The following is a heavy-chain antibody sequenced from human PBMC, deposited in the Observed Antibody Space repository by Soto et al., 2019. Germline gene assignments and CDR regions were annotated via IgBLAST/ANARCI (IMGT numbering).Heavy chain of an antibody. D-gene: IGHD6-13*01. Sequence: ASVKVSCKASGYTFTSYGISWVRQAPGQGLEWMGWISVYNGNTNYAQKLQGRVTMTTDTSTSTAYMELRSLRSDDTAVYYCAREGYSSSWYPHNWFDPWGQGTLVTVSS. V-gene: IGHV1-18*01. J-gene: IGHJ5*02. CDR2: ISVYNGNT. CDR3: AREGYSSSWYPHNWFDP. CDR1: GYTFTSYG.